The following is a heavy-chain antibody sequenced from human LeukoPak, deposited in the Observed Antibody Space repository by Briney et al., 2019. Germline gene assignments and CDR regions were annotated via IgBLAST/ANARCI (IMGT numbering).Heavy chain of an antibody. CDR1: GGSISSYY. Sequence: SQTLSLTCTVSGGSISSYYCSWIRQPPRNGLEWIWYIFYSGITNYNPSPKSRVTISVDASKNQFSLKLSSVTAADTAVYYCARRGVTTNAVDIWGQGTMVTVSS. D-gene: IGHD4-17*01. V-gene: IGHV4-59*08. CDR2: IFYSGIT. CDR3: ARRGVTTNAVDI. J-gene: IGHJ3*02.